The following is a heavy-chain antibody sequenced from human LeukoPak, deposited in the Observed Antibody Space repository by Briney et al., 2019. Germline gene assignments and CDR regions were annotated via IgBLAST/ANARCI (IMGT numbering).Heavy chain of an antibody. J-gene: IGHJ4*02. V-gene: IGHV3-23*01. CDR3: AKETGIILVRGAVDY. D-gene: IGHD3-10*01. CDR2: TSGSGGNP. CDR1: GFTFSDYY. Sequence: GGSLRLSCAASGFTFSDYYMSWIRQAPGKGLEWVSVTSGSGGNPYYADSVKGRFTISRDNSKNTLYLHTNSLRAEDTALYYCAKETGIILVRGAVDYWGQGTLVTVSS.